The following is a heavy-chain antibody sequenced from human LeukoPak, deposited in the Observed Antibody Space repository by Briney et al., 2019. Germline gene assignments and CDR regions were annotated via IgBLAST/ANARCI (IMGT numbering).Heavy chain of an antibody. CDR1: GFTFSSYV. CDR2: IWSDGSNK. CDR3: AREVPLTDY. Sequence: GGSLRLSCAASGFTFSSYVMHWVRQAPGKGLEWVAVIWSDGSNKYYADSVKGRFTVSRDNSKNTLYLQMNSLRGEDTAVYYCAREVPLTDYWGQGTLVTVSS. J-gene: IGHJ4*02. D-gene: IGHD1-14*01. V-gene: IGHV3-33*01.